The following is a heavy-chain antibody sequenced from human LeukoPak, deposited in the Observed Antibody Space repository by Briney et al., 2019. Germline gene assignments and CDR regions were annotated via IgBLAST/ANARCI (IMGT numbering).Heavy chain of an antibody. CDR3: ARGVATIPFYYFDY. V-gene: IGHV4-59*01. CDR2: IYYSGST. J-gene: IGHJ4*02. D-gene: IGHD5-12*01. CDR1: GGSISSYY. Sequence: PSETLSLTRAVSGGSISSYYWSWIRQPPGKGLEWIGYIYYSGSTNYNPSLKSRVTISVDTSKNQFSLKLSSVTAADTAVYYCARGVATIPFYYFDYWGQGTLVTVSS.